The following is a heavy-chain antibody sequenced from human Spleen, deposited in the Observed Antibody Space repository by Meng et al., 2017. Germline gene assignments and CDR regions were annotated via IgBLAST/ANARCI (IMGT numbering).Heavy chain of an antibody. V-gene: IGHV3-9*01. Sequence: SLKISCTASGFTFDDYAMHWVRQAPGKGLEWVSGISWNSGSIGYADSVKGRFTISRDNAKNSLYLQMNSLRAEDTAVYYCARESHYDILTGSWPTKYRYFDYWGQGTLVTVSS. J-gene: IGHJ4*02. CDR3: ARESHYDILTGSWPTKYRYFDY. CDR2: ISWNSGSI. CDR1: GFTFDDYA. D-gene: IGHD3-9*01.